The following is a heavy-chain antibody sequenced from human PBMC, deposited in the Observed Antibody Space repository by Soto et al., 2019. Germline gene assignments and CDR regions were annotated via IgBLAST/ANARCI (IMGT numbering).Heavy chain of an antibody. J-gene: IGHJ4*02. Sequence: ASVKVSCKASGYTFTSYDINWVRQATGQGLEWMGWMNPNSGNTGYAQKFQGRVTMTRDTSISTAYMELSSLRSEVTAVYSCASPRYSGAAGPYDYWGQGTLVTVFS. D-gene: IGHD2-21*01. CDR2: MNPNSGNT. CDR3: ASPRYSGAAGPYDY. CDR1: GYTFTSYD. V-gene: IGHV1-8*01.